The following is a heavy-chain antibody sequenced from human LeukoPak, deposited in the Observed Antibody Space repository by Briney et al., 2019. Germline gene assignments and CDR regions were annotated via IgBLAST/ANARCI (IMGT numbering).Heavy chain of an antibody. V-gene: IGHV4-39*07. CDR2: ISYSGTP. CDR1: GGSISSSSYY. J-gene: IGHJ4*02. Sequence: SETLSLTCTVSGGSISSSSYYWGWIRQPPGKGLQWFASISYSGTPYYYPSLKSRVTISVDMSENQLSLKVTSVTAADMAVYYCARAARCGGACYPHFDYWGQGTPVTVSS. D-gene: IGHD2-21*02. CDR3: ARAARCGGACYPHFDY.